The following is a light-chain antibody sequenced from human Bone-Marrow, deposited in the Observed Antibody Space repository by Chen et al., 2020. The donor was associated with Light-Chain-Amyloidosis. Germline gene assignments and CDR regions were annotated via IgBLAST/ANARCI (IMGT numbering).Light chain of an antibody. CDR2: DDS. CDR1: TIGSTS. CDR3: QVWDRSSDRPV. J-gene: IGLJ3*02. V-gene: IGLV3-21*02. Sequence: SYVLTQPSSVSVAPGQTATIACGGNTIGSTSVHWYQQTPGQAPLLVVYDDSDRPSGIPERLSGSNSGTTASLTISGVEAGDEADYYCQVWDRSSDRPVFGGGTKLTVL.